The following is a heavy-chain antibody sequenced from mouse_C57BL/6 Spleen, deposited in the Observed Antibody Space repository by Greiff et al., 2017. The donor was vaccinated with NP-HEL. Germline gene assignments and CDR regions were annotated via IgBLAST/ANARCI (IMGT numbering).Heavy chain of an antibody. CDR1: GYTFTSYW. J-gene: IGHJ1*03. CDR2: IDPSDSYT. Sequence: QVQLQQSGAELVMPGASVKLSCKASGYTFTSYWMHWVKQRPGQGLEWIGEIDPSDSYTNYNQKFKGKSTLTVDKSSSTAYMQLSSLTSEDSAVYYCARNGVYYYGSSYLWYFDVWGTGTTVTVSS. D-gene: IGHD1-1*01. V-gene: IGHV1-69*01. CDR3: ARNGVYYYGSSYLWYFDV.